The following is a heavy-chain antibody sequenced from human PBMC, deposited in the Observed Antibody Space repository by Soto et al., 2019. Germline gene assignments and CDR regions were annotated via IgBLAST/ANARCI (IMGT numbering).Heavy chain of an antibody. J-gene: IGHJ4*02. Sequence: QVQLQQWGAGLLKPSETLSLTCAVYGGSFSGYYWSWIRQPPGKGLEWIGEINHSGSTNYNPSLKSRATISVDTSKNQFSLKLSSVTAADTAVYYCARGRIISYWGQGTLVTVSS. CDR3: ARGRIISY. CDR1: GGSFSGYY. D-gene: IGHD3-10*01. V-gene: IGHV4-34*01. CDR2: INHSGST.